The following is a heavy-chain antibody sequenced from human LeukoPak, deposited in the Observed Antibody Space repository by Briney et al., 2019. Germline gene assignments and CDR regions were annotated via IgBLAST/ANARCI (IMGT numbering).Heavy chain of an antibody. J-gene: IGHJ2*01. D-gene: IGHD3/OR15-3a*01. CDR2: ITGSSTWT. CDR1: GFTFRTYG. Sequence: GGSLRLSCEASGFTFRTYGMTWVRQAPGKGLEWISGITGSSTWTYYADSVTGRFNISRDNSKNTLHLQMDSLRAEDTAIYYCARELVSLGTGYFDLWGRGTLVTVSS. CDR3: ARELVSLGTGYFDL. V-gene: IGHV3-23*01.